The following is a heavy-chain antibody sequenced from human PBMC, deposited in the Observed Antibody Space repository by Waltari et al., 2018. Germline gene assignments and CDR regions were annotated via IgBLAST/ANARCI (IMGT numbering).Heavy chain of an antibody. CDR2: VTPIFGTL. J-gene: IGHJ4*02. D-gene: IGHD3-22*01. V-gene: IGHV1-69*13. CDR1: GGPFSSYA. Sequence: QVQLVQSGAEVKKPGYSVRVSCKASGGPFSSYAISWVRQAPGQGLEWMGAVTPIFGTLHCAQRFLGRLTMTADDSTDTGYMDLTDLRSEDTAIYYCARDVYYDRSGFDCWGQGTLVTVSS. CDR3: ARDVYYDRSGFDC.